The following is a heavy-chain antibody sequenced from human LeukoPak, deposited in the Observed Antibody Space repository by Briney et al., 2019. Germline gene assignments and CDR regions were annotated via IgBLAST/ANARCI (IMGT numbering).Heavy chain of an antibody. CDR1: GYTFTGYY. CDR2: INPNSGGT. D-gene: IGHD3-10*01. Sequence: GASVKVSCKASGYTFTGYYMHWVRQAPGQGLEWMGWINPNSGGTNYAQKFQGGVTMTRDTSISTAYMELSRLRSDDTAVYYCARDREYYYGSGSRNNWFDPWGQGTLVTVSS. V-gene: IGHV1-2*02. CDR3: ARDREYYYGSGSRNNWFDP. J-gene: IGHJ5*02.